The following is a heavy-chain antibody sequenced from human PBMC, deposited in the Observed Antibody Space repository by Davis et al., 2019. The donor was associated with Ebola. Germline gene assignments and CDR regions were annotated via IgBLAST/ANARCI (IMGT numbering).Heavy chain of an antibody. CDR2: ISYDGSNK. CDR3: SVVYDSSGQGAIGY. D-gene: IGHD3-22*01. V-gene: IGHV3-30*03. Sequence: GESLKISCAASGFTFSSYGMHWVRQAPGKGLEWVAVISYDGSNKYYADSVKGRFTISRDNSKNTLYLQMNSLRAEDTAVYYCSVVYDSSGQGAIGYWGQGTLVTVSS. CDR1: GFTFSSYG. J-gene: IGHJ4*02.